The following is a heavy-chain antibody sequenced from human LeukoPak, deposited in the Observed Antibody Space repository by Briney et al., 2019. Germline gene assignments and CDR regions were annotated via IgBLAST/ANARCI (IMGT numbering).Heavy chain of an antibody. CDR2: MNPNSGNT. D-gene: IGHD3-10*01. Sequence: GASVKVSCKASGYTFTSYGISWVRQAPGQGLEWMGWMNPNSGNTGYAQKFQGRVTMTRNTSISTAYMELSSLRSEDTAVYYCARKPYVLLWFGESPDTFDIWGQGTMVTVSS. CDR3: ARKPYVLLWFGESPDTFDI. V-gene: IGHV1-8*02. J-gene: IGHJ3*02. CDR1: GYTFTSYG.